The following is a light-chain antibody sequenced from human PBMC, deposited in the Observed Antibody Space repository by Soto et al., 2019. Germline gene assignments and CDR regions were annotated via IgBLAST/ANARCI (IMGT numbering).Light chain of an antibody. CDR1: SSDVGGYNY. CDR2: GVS. CDR3: TSYASNTPGI. J-gene: IGLJ1*01. V-gene: IGLV2-14*01. Sequence: QSALTQPASVSGSPGQSITISCTGTSSDVGGYNYVSWYQQHPDKAPKLIIYGVSNRPSGVSNRFSGSKSGNTASLTISGLQAEDEADYSCTSYASNTPGIFGPGTKVTVL.